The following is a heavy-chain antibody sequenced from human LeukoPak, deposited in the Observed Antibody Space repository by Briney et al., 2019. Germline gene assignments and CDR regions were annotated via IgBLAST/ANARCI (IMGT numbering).Heavy chain of an antibody. V-gene: IGHV1-69*05. J-gene: IGHJ3*02. D-gene: IGHD2-2*01. CDR1: GGTFSSYA. CDR3: AVGGENIVVVPAAYDAFDI. CDR2: IIPIFGTA. Sequence: SVKVSCKASGGTFSSYAISWVRQAPGQGLEWMGGIIPIFGTANYAQKFQGRVTITTDESTSTAYMELSSLRSEDTAVYYCAVGGENIVVVPAAYDAFDIWGQGTMVAVSS.